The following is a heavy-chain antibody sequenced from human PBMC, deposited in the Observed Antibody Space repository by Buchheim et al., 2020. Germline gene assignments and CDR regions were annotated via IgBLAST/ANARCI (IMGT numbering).Heavy chain of an antibody. D-gene: IGHD3/OR15-3a*01. J-gene: IGHJ4*02. CDR2: IKPDGSGK. Sequence: EVQLVESGGGLVQPGGSLRLSCAASGFNFGQFWMGWVRQAPGKGLEWVANIKPDGSGKYYVDSVKGRFTISRDKAKNSVYLQMNSLRAGDTAVYYCVRDGQCFDYWGQGTL. V-gene: IGHV3-7*01. CDR3: VRDGQCFDY. CDR1: GFNFGQFW.